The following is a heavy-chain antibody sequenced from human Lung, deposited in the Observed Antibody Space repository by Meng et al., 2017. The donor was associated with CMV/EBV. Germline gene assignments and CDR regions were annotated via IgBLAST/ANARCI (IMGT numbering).Heavy chain of an antibody. CDR3: ARAFIVVAPAAIGSPYGMDV. J-gene: IGHJ6*02. CDR1: GGTFSSYT. D-gene: IGHD2-2*01. Sequence: SVKVSCXASGGTFSSYTISWVRQAPGQGLEWIGRIIPILGIANYAQKFQGRVTITADKSTSTAYMELSSLRSEDTAVYYCARAFIVVAPAAIGSPYGMDVWGQGTTVTVSS. CDR2: IIPILGIA. V-gene: IGHV1-69*02.